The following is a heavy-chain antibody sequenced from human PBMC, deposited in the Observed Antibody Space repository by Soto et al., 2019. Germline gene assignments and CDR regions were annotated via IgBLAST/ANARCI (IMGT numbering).Heavy chain of an antibody. CDR3: SISNSYGRGDF. Sequence: ASVKVSCKASGGTLNSYTISWVRQAPGQGLEWMGGIIPVFGTTDYAQKFQGRVTITAXXXXGXXXLDLFSLRSEDTAIYYCSISNSYGRGDFWG. J-gene: IGHJ6*02. V-gene: IGHV1-69*13. CDR1: GGTLNSYT. D-gene: IGHD4-17*01. CDR2: IIPVFGTT.